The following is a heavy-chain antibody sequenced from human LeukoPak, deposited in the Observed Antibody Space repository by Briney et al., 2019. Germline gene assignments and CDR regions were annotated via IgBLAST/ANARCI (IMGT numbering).Heavy chain of an antibody. V-gene: IGHV1-2*02. CDR2: INPNSGGT. Sequence: ASVKVSCKASGYTVTGNYLHWVRQAPGQGLEWMGWINPNSGGTKHGQKFQGRVSMTRDTSISTAYLELSSLRSDDTAVYYCARGRSVTTSSPFDYWGQGTLVTVS. CDR1: GYTVTGNY. D-gene: IGHD4-17*01. CDR3: ARGRSVTTSSPFDY. J-gene: IGHJ4*02.